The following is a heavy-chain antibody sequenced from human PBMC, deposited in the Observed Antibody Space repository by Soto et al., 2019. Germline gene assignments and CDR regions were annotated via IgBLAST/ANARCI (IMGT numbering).Heavy chain of an antibody. J-gene: IGHJ5*02. CDR3: ARKYYDILTGYENWFDP. CDR1: GGSISSYY. CDR2: IYYSGST. Sequence: PSETLSLTCTVSGGSISSYYWSWIRQPPGKGLEWIGYIYYSGSTNYNPSLKSRVTISVDTSKNQFSLKLSSVTAADTAVYYCARKYYDILTGYENWFDPWGQGTLVTVSS. V-gene: IGHV4-59*01. D-gene: IGHD3-9*01.